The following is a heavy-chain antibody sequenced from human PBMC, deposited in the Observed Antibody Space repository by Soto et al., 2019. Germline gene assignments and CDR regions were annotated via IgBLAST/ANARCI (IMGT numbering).Heavy chain of an antibody. CDR3: ASWRHSYDYVWGSYRRPYYFDY. V-gene: IGHV4-30-4*01. D-gene: IGHD3-16*02. Sequence: QVQLQESGPGLVKPSQTLSLTCTVSGGSISSGDYYWSWIRQPPGKGLEWIGYIYYSGSTYYNPSLRSRVTISVDTSKNQFSLQLSSVTAADTAVYYCASWRHSYDYVWGSYRRPYYFDYWGQGPLVTVSS. CDR2: IYYSGST. J-gene: IGHJ4*02. CDR1: GGSISSGDYY.